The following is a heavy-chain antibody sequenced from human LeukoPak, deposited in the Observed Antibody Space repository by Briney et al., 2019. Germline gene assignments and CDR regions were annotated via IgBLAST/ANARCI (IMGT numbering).Heavy chain of an antibody. CDR2: INPSGGST. CDR3: ASFYGDHGFDY. J-gene: IGHJ4*02. V-gene: IGHV1-46*01. D-gene: IGHD4-17*01. Sequence: ASVKVSCKASGYTFTSYYMHWVRQAPGQGLEWMGIINPSGGSTSYAQKFQGRVTMTRDMSTSTVYMELSSLRSEDTAVYYCASFYGDHGFDYWGQGTLVTVSS. CDR1: GYTFTSYY.